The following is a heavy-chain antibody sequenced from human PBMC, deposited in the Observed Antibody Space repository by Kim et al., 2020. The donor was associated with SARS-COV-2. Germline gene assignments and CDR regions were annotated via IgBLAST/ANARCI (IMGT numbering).Heavy chain of an antibody. CDR1: GFTFYDYW. CDR2: INHDGRFT. Sequence: GGSLRLSCAASGFTFYDYWMHWVRQVPGKGLVWVARINHDGRFTTYADSVEGRFTVSRDNAKSTVFLQMTNLRADDAAVYYCTRGNYDIGDYWGQGTLVTVSS. V-gene: IGHV3-74*01. D-gene: IGHD3-9*01. CDR3: TRGNYDIGDY. J-gene: IGHJ4*02.